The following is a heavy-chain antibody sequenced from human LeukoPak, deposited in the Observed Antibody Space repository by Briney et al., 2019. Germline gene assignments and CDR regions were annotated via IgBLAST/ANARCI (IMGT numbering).Heavy chain of an antibody. D-gene: IGHD5-12*01. CDR1: GYSIRSGFY. J-gene: IGHJ4*02. Sequence: SETLSLTCTVSGYSIRSGFYWGWIRQPPGKGLEWIGNIYHSGITYYTPSLKSRVTVSVDTSKNQFYLKVSSVTAADTAVYYCARVSGYDWESFYDYWGQGSLVTVSS. CDR3: ARVSGYDWESFYDY. V-gene: IGHV4-38-2*02. CDR2: IYHSGIT.